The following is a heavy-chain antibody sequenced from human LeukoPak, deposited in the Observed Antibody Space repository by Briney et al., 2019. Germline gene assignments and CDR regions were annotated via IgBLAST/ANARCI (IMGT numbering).Heavy chain of an antibody. V-gene: IGHV4-38-2*02. CDR2: INHSGST. CDR1: GYSISSGYY. J-gene: IGHJ3*02. Sequence: SETLSLTCTVSGYSISSGYYWGWIRPPPGKGLEWIGKINHSGSTNYNPSLKSRVTISVDTSKNQFSLKLSSVTAAETAVYCCARGEYNWNIDVFDIWGQGTMVTVSS. D-gene: IGHD1/OR15-1a*01. CDR3: ARGEYNWNIDVFDI.